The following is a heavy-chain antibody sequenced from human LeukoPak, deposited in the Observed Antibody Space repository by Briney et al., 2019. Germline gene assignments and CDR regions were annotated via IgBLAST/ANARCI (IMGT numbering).Heavy chain of an antibody. Sequence: SETLSLTCTVSGGSISSYYWSWIRQPAGKGLEWIGRIYTSGSTNYNPSLKSRVTISVDTSKNQFSLKLSSVTAADTAVYYCARAPPTTRDYYYYGMDVWGQGTTVTVSS. CDR3: ARAPPTTRDYYYYGMDV. CDR2: IYTSGST. J-gene: IGHJ6*02. V-gene: IGHV4-4*07. CDR1: GGSISSYY. D-gene: IGHD4-17*01.